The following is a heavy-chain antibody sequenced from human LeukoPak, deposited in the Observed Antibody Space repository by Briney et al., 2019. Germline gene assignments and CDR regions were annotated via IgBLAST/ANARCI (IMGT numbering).Heavy chain of an antibody. J-gene: IGHJ3*01. CDR2: VSAHNGNT. Sequence: ASVKVSCKASGYTFTNYGISWVRQAPGQGLEWMGWVSAHNGNTNYAQKLQGRVTMTTDTSTSTAYMELRSLRSDDTAVYYCARAALPFLEWLLSDKGAFDLWGQRDNDHRLF. V-gene: IGHV1-18*01. CDR3: ARAALPFLEWLLSDKGAFDL. D-gene: IGHD3-3*01. CDR1: GYTFTNYG.